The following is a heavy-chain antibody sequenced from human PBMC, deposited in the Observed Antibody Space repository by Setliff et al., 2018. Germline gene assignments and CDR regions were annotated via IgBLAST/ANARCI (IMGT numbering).Heavy chain of an antibody. Sequence: PGASLKLSCKGAGYTFTNYWIAWVRQMPGKGLEYMGINYNADSDTTYSPPFQGQVTISADKSINTAYLQWSSLKASDTAIYYCARVGPLTDDAFDIWGQGTMVTVSS. D-gene: IGHD1-26*01. V-gene: IGHV5-51*01. J-gene: IGHJ3*02. CDR1: GYTFTNYW. CDR3: ARVGPLTDDAFDI. CDR2: NYNADSDT.